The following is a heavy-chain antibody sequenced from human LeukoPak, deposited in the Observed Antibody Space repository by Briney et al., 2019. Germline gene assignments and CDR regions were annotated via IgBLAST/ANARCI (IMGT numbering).Heavy chain of an antibody. CDR1: GYTFTCYY. J-gene: IGHJ5*02. CDR3: ARDLGWELPHPSWFDP. CDR2: INPNSGGT. Sequence: ASVKVSCKASGYTFTCYYMHWVRQAPGQGLEWMGWINPNSGGTNYAQKFQGRVTMTRDTSNSTAYMELSRLRSDDPAVYYCARDLGWELPHPSWFDPWGQGTLVTVSS. V-gene: IGHV1-2*02. D-gene: IGHD1-26*01.